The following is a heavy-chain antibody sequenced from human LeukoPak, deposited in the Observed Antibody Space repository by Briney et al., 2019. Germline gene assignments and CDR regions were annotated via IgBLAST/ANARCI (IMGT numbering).Heavy chain of an antibody. D-gene: IGHD4-17*01. J-gene: IGHJ6*03. CDR2: IIPIFGTA. V-gene: IGHV1-69*13. CDR3: ARDLYGDYGGYYYYMDV. CDR1: GGTFNSYA. Sequence: GASVKVSCKASGGTFNSYAISWVRQAPGQGLEWMGGIIPIFGTANYAQKLQGRVTITADGSTSTAYMELSSLRSEDTAVYYCARDLYGDYGGYYYYMDVWGKGATVTVSS.